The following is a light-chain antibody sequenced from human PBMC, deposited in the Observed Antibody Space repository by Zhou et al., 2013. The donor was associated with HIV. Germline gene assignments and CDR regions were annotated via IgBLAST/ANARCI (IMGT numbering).Light chain of an antibody. CDR3: QQSHSIPWT. J-gene: IGKJ1*01. CDR1: QSISSY. Sequence: DIQMTQSPSSLSASVGDRVTVTCRASQSISSYLNWYQQKPGKAPNLLIHAASSLQSGVPSRFSGSGSGTDFTLTISSLQPEDFATYYCQQSHSIPWTFGQGTKVEIK. V-gene: IGKV1-39*01. CDR2: AAS.